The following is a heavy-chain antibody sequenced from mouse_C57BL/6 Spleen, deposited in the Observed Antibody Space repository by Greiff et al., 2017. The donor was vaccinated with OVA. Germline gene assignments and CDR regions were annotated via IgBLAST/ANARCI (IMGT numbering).Heavy chain of an antibody. CDR1: GFTFSNYW. CDR3: TASYYSNYVDY. J-gene: IGHJ4*01. CDR2: IRLKSDNYAT. Sequence: EVKVEESGGGLVQPGGSMKLSCVASGFTFSNYWMNWVRQSPEKGLEWVAQIRLKSDNYATHYAESVKGRFTISRDDSKSSVYLQMNNLRAEDTGIYYCTASYYSNYVDYWGQGTSVTVSS. V-gene: IGHV6-3*01. D-gene: IGHD2-5*01.